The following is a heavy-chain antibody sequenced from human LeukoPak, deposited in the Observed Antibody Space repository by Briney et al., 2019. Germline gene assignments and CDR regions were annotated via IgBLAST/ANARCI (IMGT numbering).Heavy chain of an antibody. CDR2: INPSGGST. Sequence: GASVNVSCKASGNTFTRYYMHWVRQAPGQGPEWMGIINPSGGSTSYAQKFLARVTMTRDTSTSTVYMELSSLRFEDTAVYYCARGGDGYDQIDYWGQGTLVTVSS. V-gene: IGHV1-46*01. D-gene: IGHD5-24*01. CDR3: ARGGDGYDQIDY. CDR1: GNTFTRYY. J-gene: IGHJ4*02.